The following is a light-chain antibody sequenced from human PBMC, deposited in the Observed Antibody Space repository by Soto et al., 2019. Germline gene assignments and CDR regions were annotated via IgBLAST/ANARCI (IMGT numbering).Light chain of an antibody. CDR3: QQYGSSPRT. CDR1: QSASSSY. CDR2: GAS. V-gene: IGKV3-20*01. J-gene: IGKJ1*01. Sequence: EIVLTQSPVALSLSPGERATLSCGASQSASSSYLAWYQQKPGQAPRLLIYGASTRATGIPDRFSGSGSGTDFTLTISRLEPEDFAVYYCQQYGSSPRTFGQGTKVDIK.